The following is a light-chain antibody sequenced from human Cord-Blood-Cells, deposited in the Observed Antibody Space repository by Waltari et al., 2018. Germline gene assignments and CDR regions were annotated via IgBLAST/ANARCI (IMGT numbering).Light chain of an antibody. CDR2: QDS. J-gene: IGLJ2*01. Sequence: SYELTQPPSVSVSPGQTASITCSGDKLGDKYACWYKQKPGQSPVLVIYQDSKRPSGIPRRFAGSNSGNTATLTISGTQAMDEADYYCQAWDSSTVVFGGGTKLTVL. CDR3: QAWDSSTVV. V-gene: IGLV3-1*01. CDR1: KLGDKY.